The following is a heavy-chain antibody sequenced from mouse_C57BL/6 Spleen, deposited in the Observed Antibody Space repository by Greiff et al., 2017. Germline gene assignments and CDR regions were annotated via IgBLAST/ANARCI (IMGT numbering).Heavy chain of an antibody. J-gene: IGHJ4*01. D-gene: IGHD1-1*01. CDR1: GFNIKNTD. Sequence: EVQLQESVAELVRPGASVKLSCTASGFNIKNTDMHWVKQRPEQGLEWIGKIDPANGNTKYAPKFQGKATITADTSSNTAYLQLSSLTSEDTAVYYCDGREDYYDSSYAMDYWGQGTSVTVSS. V-gene: IGHV14-3*01. CDR2: IDPANGNT. CDR3: DGREDYYDSSYAMDY.